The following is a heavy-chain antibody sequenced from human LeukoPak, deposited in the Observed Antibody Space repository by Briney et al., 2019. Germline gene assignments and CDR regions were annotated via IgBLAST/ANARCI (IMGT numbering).Heavy chain of an antibody. Sequence: GGSLRLSCAASGFTFSSYWMSWVRQAPGKGLEWVANIKQDGSEKYYVDSVKGRFTISRDNAKDSLYLQMNSLRAEDTALYHCARVGDYYDSSGDYYFDYWGQGTLVTVSS. CDR2: IKQDGSEK. V-gene: IGHV3-7*03. CDR3: ARVGDYYDSSGDYYFDY. D-gene: IGHD3-22*01. CDR1: GFTFSSYW. J-gene: IGHJ4*02.